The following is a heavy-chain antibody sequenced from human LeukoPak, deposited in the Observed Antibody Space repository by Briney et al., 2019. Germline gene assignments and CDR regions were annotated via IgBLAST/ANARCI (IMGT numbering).Heavy chain of an antibody. CDR3: ASTPYYYDSSCYYGY. CDR1: GGSVSSGSYY. CDR2: IYYSGST. V-gene: IGHV4-61*01. Sequence: KPSETLSLTCTVSGGSVSSGSYYWSWIRQPPGKGLEWIGYIYYSGSTNYNPSLKSRVTISVDTSKNQFSLKLSSVTAADTAVYYCASTPYYYDSSCYYGYWGQGTLVTVSS. D-gene: IGHD3-22*01. J-gene: IGHJ4*02.